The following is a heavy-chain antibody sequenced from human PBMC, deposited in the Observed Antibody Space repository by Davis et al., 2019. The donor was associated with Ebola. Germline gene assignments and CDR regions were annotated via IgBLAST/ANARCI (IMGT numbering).Heavy chain of an antibody. J-gene: IGHJ6*04. CDR1: GDTFRTYT. V-gene: IGHV1-69*13. CDR2: IIPVFGTT. CDR3: ARVGVATIYYYYGMDV. Sequence: AASVKVSCKASGDTFRTYTVAWVRQAPGQGLEWMGGIIPVFGTTDYAARFQGRVTITADESTSTAYMELTSLTSDDTAVYYCARVGVATIYYYYGMDVWGKGTTVTVSS. D-gene: IGHD5-12*01.